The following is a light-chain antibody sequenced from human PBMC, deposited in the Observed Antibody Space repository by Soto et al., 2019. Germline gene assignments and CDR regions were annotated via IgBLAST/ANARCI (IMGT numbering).Light chain of an antibody. J-gene: IGKJ1*01. V-gene: IGKV4-1*01. CDR1: QRVLHRSKRKNY. Sequence: DVVMTPSPDSLAVSLGERTTINCRSSQRVLHRSKRKNYLAWYQQKAGQPPKLLISWATTREAVFPDLFSGSGSRTDFTLTISSQHAEYVATYYCQQYYSARTFGQGTKVEI. CDR3: QQYYSART. CDR2: WAT.